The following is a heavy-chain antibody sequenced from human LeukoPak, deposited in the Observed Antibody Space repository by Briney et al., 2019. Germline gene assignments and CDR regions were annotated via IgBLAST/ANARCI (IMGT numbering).Heavy chain of an antibody. Sequence: SGGSLRLSCAASGFTFRNYAMNWVRQAPGEGLEWASGISVSGGSTYYADSVKGRFTISRDNSKNTLYLQMNSLRAEDTAVYYCAKDTGSSGYYYISDGFDIWGQGTMVTVSS. V-gene: IGHV3-23*01. J-gene: IGHJ3*02. D-gene: IGHD3-22*01. CDR2: ISVSGGST. CDR3: AKDTGSSGYYYISDGFDI. CDR1: GFTFRNYA.